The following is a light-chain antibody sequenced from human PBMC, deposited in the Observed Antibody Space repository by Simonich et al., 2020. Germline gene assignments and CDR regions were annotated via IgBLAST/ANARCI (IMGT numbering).Light chain of an antibody. J-gene: IGLJ3*02. V-gene: IGLV2-14*01. CDR2: DVS. CDR1: SSAVGGYNY. CDR3: SSYTSSSTLV. Sequence: QSALTQPASVSGSPGQSITISCTGTSSAVGGYNYVSWYQQHPGKAPKLMIYDVSKRPSGVSNRFLGSKSGNTASLSISGLQAEDEADYYCSSYTSSSTLVFGGGTKLTVL.